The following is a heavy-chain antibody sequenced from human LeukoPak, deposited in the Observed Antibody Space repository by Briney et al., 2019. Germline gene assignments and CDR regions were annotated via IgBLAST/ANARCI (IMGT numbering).Heavy chain of an antibody. Sequence: PGGSLRLSCAASGFTFSSYGMHWVRQAPGKGLEWVAFIRYDGSNKYYADSVKGRFTISRDNSKNTLYLQMNSLRAEDTAVYYCAKDLEYSSSSDYWGQGTLVTVSS. V-gene: IGHV3-30*02. J-gene: IGHJ4*02. CDR3: AKDLEYSSSSDY. D-gene: IGHD6-6*01. CDR1: GFTFSSYG. CDR2: IRYDGSNK.